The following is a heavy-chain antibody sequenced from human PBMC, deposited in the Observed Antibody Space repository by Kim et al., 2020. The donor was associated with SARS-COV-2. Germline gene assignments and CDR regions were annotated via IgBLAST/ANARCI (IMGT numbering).Heavy chain of an antibody. CDR1: GFTFSSYG. J-gene: IGHJ4*02. Sequence: GGSLRLSCAASGFTFSSYGMHWVRQAPGKGLEWVAVIWYDGSNKYYADSVKGRFTISRDNSKNTLYLQMNSLRAEDTAVYYCAKDSRLRYFDWFHRVYYFDYWGQGTLVTVSS. V-gene: IGHV3-33*06. D-gene: IGHD3-9*01. CDR2: IWYDGSNK. CDR3: AKDSRLRYFDWFHRVYYFDY.